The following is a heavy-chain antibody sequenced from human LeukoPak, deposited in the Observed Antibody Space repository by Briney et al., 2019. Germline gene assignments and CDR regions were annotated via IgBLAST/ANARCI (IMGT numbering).Heavy chain of an antibody. CDR3: ARDLRGYSYGYRPFDY. J-gene: IGHJ4*02. D-gene: IGHD5-18*01. Sequence: ASVKVSCKASGYTFTSYGISWVRQAPGLGLEWMGWISAYNGNTNYAQKLQGRVTMTTDTSTSTAYMELRSLRSDDTAVYYCARDLRGYSYGYRPFDYWGQGTLVTVSS. CDR2: ISAYNGNT. V-gene: IGHV1-18*01. CDR1: GYTFTSYG.